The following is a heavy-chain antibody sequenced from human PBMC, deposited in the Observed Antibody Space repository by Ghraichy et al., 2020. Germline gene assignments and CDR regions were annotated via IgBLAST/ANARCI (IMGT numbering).Heavy chain of an antibody. Sequence: SETLSLTCTVSGGSISSGDYYWSWIRQPPGKGLEWIGYIYYSGSTYYNPSLKSRVTISVDTSKNQFSLKVSSVTAADTAVYYCARSPYDFWSGYYNGMDVWGQGTTVTVSS. J-gene: IGHJ6*02. CDR1: GGSISSGDYY. D-gene: IGHD3-3*01. CDR2: IYYSGST. V-gene: IGHV4-30-4*01. CDR3: ARSPYDFWSGYYNGMDV.